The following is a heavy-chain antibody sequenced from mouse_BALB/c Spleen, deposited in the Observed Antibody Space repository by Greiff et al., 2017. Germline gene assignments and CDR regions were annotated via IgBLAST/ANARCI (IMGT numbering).Heavy chain of an antibody. V-gene: IGHV5-17*02. CDR2: ISSGSSTI. CDR3: ARSGLRKGLYYFDY. Sequence: EVMLVESGGGLVQPGGSRKLSCAASGFTFSSFGMHWVRQAPEKGLEWVAYISSGSSTIYYADTVKGRFTISRDNPKNTLFLQMTSLRSEDTAMYYCARSGLRKGLYYFDYWGQGTTLTVSS. D-gene: IGHD1-1*01. J-gene: IGHJ2*01. CDR1: GFTFSSFG.